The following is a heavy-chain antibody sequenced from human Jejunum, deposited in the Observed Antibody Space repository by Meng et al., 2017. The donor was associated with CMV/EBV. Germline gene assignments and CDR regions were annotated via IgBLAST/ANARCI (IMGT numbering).Heavy chain of an antibody. Sequence: GSSLSRSGKHWVRQAHGKGVDWVTFIRDDGNDKYYAGSVKGRFTISRENSKNTVYLQMNSLRVEDTAVYYWAKDKGVRFLEWSSVRGQGTLVTVSS. D-gene: IGHD3-3*01. J-gene: IGHJ4*02. CDR3: AKDKGVRFLEWSSV. CDR2: IRDDGNDK. V-gene: IGHV3-30*02. CDR1: GSSLSRSG.